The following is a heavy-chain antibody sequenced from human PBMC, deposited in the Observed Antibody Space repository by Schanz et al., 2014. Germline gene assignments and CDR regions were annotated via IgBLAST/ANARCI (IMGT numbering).Heavy chain of an antibody. Sequence: QVQLVQSGAEVKKPGASVKVSCKASGYTFTSDSMHWVRQAPGQGLEWMGMINPSGGSTTYAQKFQGRVTMTTDTSTGTAYMELRSLRSDDTAVYYCARDRRRYCSTASCLHDNWFDPWGQGTLVTVSS. CDR2: INPSGGST. D-gene: IGHD2-2*01. J-gene: IGHJ5*02. CDR3: ARDRRRYCSTASCLHDNWFDP. V-gene: IGHV1-46*01. CDR1: GYTFTSDS.